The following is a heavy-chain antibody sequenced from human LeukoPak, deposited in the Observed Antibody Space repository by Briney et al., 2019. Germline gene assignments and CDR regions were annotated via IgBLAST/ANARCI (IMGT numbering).Heavy chain of an antibody. Sequence: GGSLRLSCAASGFIFSSYWMHWVRQAPGKGLVWVSRINSDGSSTSYADSVKGRFTISRDNAKNTLYLQMNSLRAEDTAVYYCARVLLAYCGGDCYWFGYWGQGTLVTVSS. V-gene: IGHV3-74*01. J-gene: IGHJ4*02. CDR1: GFIFSSYW. CDR2: INSDGSST. D-gene: IGHD2-21*02. CDR3: ARVLLAYCGGDCYWFGY.